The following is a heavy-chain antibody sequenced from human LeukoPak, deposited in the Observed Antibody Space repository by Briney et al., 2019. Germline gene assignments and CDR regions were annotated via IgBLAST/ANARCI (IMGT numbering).Heavy chain of an antibody. V-gene: IGHV3-66*02. J-gene: IGHJ3*02. CDR1: GFTVSSDY. CDR3: ARDPCNTNCYPGAFDT. Sequence: GGSLRLSCAGSGFTVSSDYMTWVRQAPGKGLEWVAVIYGGGATHHAGSVKGRFTISRDNSKNTVYLQMNSLRTEDTAVYYCARDPCNTNCYPGAFDTWGQGTMVTVSS. CDR2: IYGGGAT. D-gene: IGHD2/OR15-2a*01.